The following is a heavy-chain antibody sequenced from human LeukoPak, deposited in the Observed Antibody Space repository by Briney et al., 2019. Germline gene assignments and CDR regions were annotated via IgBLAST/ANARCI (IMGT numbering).Heavy chain of an antibody. Sequence: GGSLRLSCVASGFTFSDYWMSWVRQAPGKGLEWVANIKQDGSEKYYVDSVKGRFTISRDNAKNSLYLQMNSLRAEDTAVYYCARVGVRDYWGQGTLVTVSS. J-gene: IGHJ4*02. D-gene: IGHD1-1*01. CDR1: GFTFSDYW. CDR2: IKQDGSEK. V-gene: IGHV3-7*01. CDR3: ARVGVRDY.